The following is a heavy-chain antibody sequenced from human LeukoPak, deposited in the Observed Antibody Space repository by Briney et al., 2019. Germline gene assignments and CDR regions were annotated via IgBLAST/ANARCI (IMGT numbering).Heavy chain of an antibody. CDR3: ARGSITVTTAFHY. D-gene: IGHD4-11*01. V-gene: IGHV3-30*04. Sequence: GGSLRLSCAASGFTFNSYAIHWVRQAPGKGLEWVAVISYDGSNKYYADSVKGRFTISRDNSKNALYLQMNSLRAEDTAVYYCARGSITVTTAFHYWGQGTLVTVSS. CDR1: GFTFNSYA. J-gene: IGHJ4*02. CDR2: ISYDGSNK.